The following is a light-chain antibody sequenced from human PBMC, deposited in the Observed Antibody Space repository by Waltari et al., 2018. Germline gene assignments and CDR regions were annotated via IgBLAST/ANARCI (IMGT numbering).Light chain of an antibody. Sequence: IQLTQSPSSLSASVGDTVTITCRASQNPSSCLAWYQQIPGKAPKLLMHTVSILQIGVPSRFSGSGSGTDFALTISSLQPEDFATYYCQQLDRYPFTFGGGTKVEIK. CDR2: TVS. V-gene: IGKV1-9*01. J-gene: IGKJ4*01. CDR1: QNPSSC. CDR3: QQLDRYPFT.